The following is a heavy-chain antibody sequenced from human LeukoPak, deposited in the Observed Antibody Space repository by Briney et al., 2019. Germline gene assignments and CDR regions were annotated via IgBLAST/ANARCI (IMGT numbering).Heavy chain of an antibody. D-gene: IGHD4-17*01. CDR1: GFTFSSYG. CDR2: ISGSGGST. CDR3: AKDPHDYGDYGWFDP. J-gene: IGHJ5*02. V-gene: IGHV3-23*01. Sequence: GGTLRLSCAASGFTFSSYGMSWVRQAPGKGLEWVSAISGSGGSTYYADSVKGRFTISRDNSKNTLYLQMNSLRAEDTAVYYCAKDPHDYGDYGWFDPWGQGTLVTVSS.